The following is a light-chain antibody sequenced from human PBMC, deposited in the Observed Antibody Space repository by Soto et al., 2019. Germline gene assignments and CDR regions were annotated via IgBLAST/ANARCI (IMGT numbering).Light chain of an antibody. Sequence: EIVLKQSPGTLSLSPGERATLSCRASQSVSSSYLARYQQKPGQAPRLIIYGASSRATGIPDRFSGSGSGTDFTLTISRLEPEDFAVYYCQQYGSSPRLTFGGGTKVEIK. CDR3: QQYGSSPRLT. CDR2: GAS. CDR1: QSVSSSY. J-gene: IGKJ4*01. V-gene: IGKV3-20*01.